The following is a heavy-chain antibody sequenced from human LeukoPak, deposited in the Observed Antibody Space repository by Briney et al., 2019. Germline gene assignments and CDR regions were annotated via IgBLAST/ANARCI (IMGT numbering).Heavy chain of an antibody. CDR1: GFTFSSYG. Sequence: GGSLRLSCAASGFTFSSYGMHWVRQAPGKGLEWVAFIRYDGSNKYYADSVKGRFTISRDNSKNTLYLQMNSLRAEDTAVYYCAKDAGEWELPSTYYYYYYMDVWGKGTTVTVSS. D-gene: IGHD1-26*01. J-gene: IGHJ6*03. CDR3: AKDAGEWELPSTYYYYYYMDV. CDR2: IRYDGSNK. V-gene: IGHV3-30*02.